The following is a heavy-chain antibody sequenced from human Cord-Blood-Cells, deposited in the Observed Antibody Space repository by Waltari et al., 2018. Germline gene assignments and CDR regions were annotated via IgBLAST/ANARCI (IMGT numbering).Heavy chain of an antibody. Sequence: QVQLVQSGAEVKKPGASVKVSCKASGYTFTGYYMHWVRQAPGQGLEWMGWINPNSGGTNDAQKFQGRVTMTRDTSISTAYMELSRLRSDDTAVYYCARGPRGWYNWFDPWGQGTLVTVSS. D-gene: IGHD2-8*01. CDR1: GYTFTGYY. V-gene: IGHV1-2*02. CDR2: INPNSGGT. J-gene: IGHJ5*02. CDR3: ARGPRGWYNWFDP.